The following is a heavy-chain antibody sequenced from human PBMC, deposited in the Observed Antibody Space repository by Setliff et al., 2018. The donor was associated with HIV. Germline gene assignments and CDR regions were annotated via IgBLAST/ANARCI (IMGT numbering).Heavy chain of an antibody. J-gene: IGHJ4*02. CDR3: SRQTGLRGYYGSNSLYYFDY. V-gene: IGHV4-39*01. CDR1: GGSISTSRYY. D-gene: IGHD3-10*01. CDR2: INYRGNT. Sequence: SETLSLTCTVSGGSISTSRYYWGWIRQPPGKGLEWIGSINYRGNTYYNPSLKSRVTTSVDTSNNQLSLILRPVTAADTAVYSCSRQTGLRGYYGSNSLYYFDYWGKGMLVTVSS.